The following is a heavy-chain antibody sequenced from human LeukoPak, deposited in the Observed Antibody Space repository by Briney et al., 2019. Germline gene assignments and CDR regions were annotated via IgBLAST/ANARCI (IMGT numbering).Heavy chain of an antibody. J-gene: IGHJ4*02. Sequence: PSQTLSLTCAVSGGSISSGGYSWSWIRQPPGKGLEWIGYIYHSGSTYYNPSLKSRVTISVDRSKNQFSLKLSSVTAADTAVYYCARGAILSYDYVWGSYVGSENYYFDYWGQGTLVTVSS. CDR1: GGSISSGGYS. D-gene: IGHD3-16*01. V-gene: IGHV4-30-2*01. CDR3: ARGAILSYDYVWGSYVGSENYYFDY. CDR2: IYHSGST.